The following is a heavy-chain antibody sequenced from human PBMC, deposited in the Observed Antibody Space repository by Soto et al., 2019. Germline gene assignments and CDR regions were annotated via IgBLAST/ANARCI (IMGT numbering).Heavy chain of an antibody. CDR1: GASISTYY. V-gene: IGHV4-59*08. CDR3: XXXXXXXXXXXXAXC. Sequence: QVQLQESGPGLVXPSEXLSLTCTVSGASISTYYWGWIRQPPGKGLEWIGYVYYTGSTNYNPSLKSRVTISVDTSKNHFSLKLSSVTAADTAXYYXXXXXXXXXXXXXAXCWGQGTLVTVSS. CDR2: VYYTGST. J-gene: IGHJ4*02.